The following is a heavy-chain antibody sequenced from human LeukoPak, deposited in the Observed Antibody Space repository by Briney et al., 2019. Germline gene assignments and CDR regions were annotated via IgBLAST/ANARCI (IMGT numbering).Heavy chain of an antibody. Sequence: GRSLRLSCAASGFTFSNALMSWVRQAPGQGLEWVGRIKSKTDGETTDYAAPVKGRFTISRDDSKNTLYLQMNSLKTEDTAVYYCTTAGHASKEDYYYGMDVWGQGTTVTVSS. CDR3: TTAGHASKEDYYYGMDV. D-gene: IGHD2-2*01. J-gene: IGHJ6*02. CDR2: IKSKTDGETT. V-gene: IGHV3-15*01. CDR1: GFTFSNAL.